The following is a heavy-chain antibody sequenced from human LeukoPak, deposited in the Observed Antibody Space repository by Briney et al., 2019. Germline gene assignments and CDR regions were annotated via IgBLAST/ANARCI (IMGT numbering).Heavy chain of an antibody. J-gene: IGHJ4*02. V-gene: IGHV4-59*01. D-gene: IGHD2-15*01. CDR1: GGSISSYY. CDR2: YSGST. Sequence: SETLSLTCTLSGGSISSYYWSWIRHPLKGLEWIGYYSGSTNYNPSLKSRVTISADTSKNQVSLKLTSVTAADTAVYYCARGSRLVAARPQYCDYWGQGILVIVSS. CDR3: ARGSRLVAARPQYCDY.